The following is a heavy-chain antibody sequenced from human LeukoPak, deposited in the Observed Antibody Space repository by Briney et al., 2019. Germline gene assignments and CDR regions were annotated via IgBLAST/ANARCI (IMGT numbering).Heavy chain of an antibody. D-gene: IGHD3-22*01. Sequence: GGSLRLSCAASGFTFSSYSMNWVRQAPGKGLEWVSYISSSSSTIYYADSVKGRFTISRDNAKNSLYLQMNSLRAEDTAVYYCARAGYYYDSSGYYYLGYFDLWGRGTLVTVSS. CDR2: ISSSSSTI. V-gene: IGHV3-48*01. CDR1: GFTFSSYS. CDR3: ARAGYYYDSSGYYYLGYFDL. J-gene: IGHJ2*01.